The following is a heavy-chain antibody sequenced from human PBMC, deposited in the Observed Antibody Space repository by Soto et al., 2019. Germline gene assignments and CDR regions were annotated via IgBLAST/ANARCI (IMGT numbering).Heavy chain of an antibody. J-gene: IGHJ5*02. D-gene: IGHD3-3*01. CDR2: IYYSGST. V-gene: IGHV4-39*01. CDR3: AGITIFRRSFDP. CDR1: GGSISSSSYY. Sequence: PSETLSLTCTVSGGSISSSSYYWGWIRQPPGKGLEWIGSIYYSGSTYYNPSLKSRVTISVDTSKNQFSLKLSSVTAADTAVYYCAGITIFRRSFDPWGQGTLVTVSS.